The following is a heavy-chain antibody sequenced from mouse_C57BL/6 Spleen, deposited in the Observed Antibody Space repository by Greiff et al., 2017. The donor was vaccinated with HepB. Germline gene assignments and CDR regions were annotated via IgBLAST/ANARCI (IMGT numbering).Heavy chain of an antibody. Sequence: VQLQQSGTELVKPGASVKISCKASGYAFSSYWMNWVKQRPGKGLEWIGQIYPGDGDTNYNGKFKGKATLTADKSSSTAYMQLSSLTSDDSAVYFCARYYYGIYYAMDYWGQRTSVTVSS. D-gene: IGHD1-1*01. CDR3: ARYYYGIYYAMDY. CDR1: GYAFSSYW. V-gene: IGHV1-80*01. J-gene: IGHJ4*01. CDR2: IYPGDGDT.